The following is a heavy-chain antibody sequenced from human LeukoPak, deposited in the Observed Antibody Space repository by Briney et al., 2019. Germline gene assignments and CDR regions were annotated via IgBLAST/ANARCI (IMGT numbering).Heavy chain of an antibody. V-gene: IGHV1-69*04. CDR3: ARVCSGGSCYEDFYYGMDV. CDR1: GGTFSSYA. J-gene: IGHJ6*02. CDR2: IIPTLGIA. D-gene: IGHD2-15*01. Sequence: ASVKVSCKASGGTFSSYAINWVRQAPGQGLEWMGRIIPTLGIANYAQKFQGRVTITADKSTSTTYLEVSSLRSEDTAVYYCARVCSGGSCYEDFYYGMDVWGQGATVTVSS.